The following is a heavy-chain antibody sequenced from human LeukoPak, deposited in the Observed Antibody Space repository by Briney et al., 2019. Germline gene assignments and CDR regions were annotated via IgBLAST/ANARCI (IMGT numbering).Heavy chain of an antibody. CDR1: GYTFTSYD. V-gene: IGHV1-8*01. CDR2: MNPNSGNT. J-gene: IGHJ4*02. CDR3: ARGGGSSFPGDY. D-gene: IGHD6-13*01. Sequence: ASVKVSCKASGYTFTSYDINWVRQATGKGLEWMGWMNPNSGNTGYAQKFQGRITMTRNTSITTAYMELSSLISEDTAVYYCARGGGSSFPGDYWGQGTLVTVSS.